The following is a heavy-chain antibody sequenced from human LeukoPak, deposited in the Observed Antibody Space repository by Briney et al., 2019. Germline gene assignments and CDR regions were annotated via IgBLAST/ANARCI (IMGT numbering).Heavy chain of an antibody. CDR1: GYTFTSYD. J-gene: IGHJ4*02. V-gene: IGHV1-8*03. Sequence: ASVKVSCKASGYTFTSYDINWVRQATGQGLEWMGWMNPNSGNTGYAQKFQGRVTITRNTSISTAYMELSSLRSEDTAVYYCARDSSLEQFDYWGQGTLVTVSS. D-gene: IGHD3-3*01. CDR3: ARDSSLEQFDY. CDR2: MNPNSGNT.